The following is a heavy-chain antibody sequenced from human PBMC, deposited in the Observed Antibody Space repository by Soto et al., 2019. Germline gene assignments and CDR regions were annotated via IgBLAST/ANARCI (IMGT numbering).Heavy chain of an antibody. CDR2: ISGGGGST. J-gene: IGHJ6*02. V-gene: IGHV3-23*01. Sequence: PXGSLRLSCAAAGFTFSTYAMNWVRQAPGKGLEWVSAISGGGGSTYYADSVKGRVTISRDNSKNTLYLQMNSLRAEDTAVYYCAKVSLGALTFTDYYYYGLDVWGQGTTVTVSS. CDR3: AKVSLGALTFTDYYYYGLDV. D-gene: IGHD1-26*01. CDR1: GFTFSTYA.